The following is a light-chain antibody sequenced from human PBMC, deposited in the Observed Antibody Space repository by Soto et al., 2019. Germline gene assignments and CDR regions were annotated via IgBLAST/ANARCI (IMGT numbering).Light chain of an antibody. CDR1: SSDVGGYNY. CDR2: EVS. Sequence: QSALTQPASVSGSPGQSITISCTGTSSDVGGYNYVSWYQQHPGKAPKLMIYEVSNRPSGVSNRFSGSKSGNTASLTISGLQDEDEADYYCSSYTSRSTILVFGGGTKLTVL. V-gene: IGLV2-14*01. CDR3: SSYTSRSTILV. J-gene: IGLJ2*01.